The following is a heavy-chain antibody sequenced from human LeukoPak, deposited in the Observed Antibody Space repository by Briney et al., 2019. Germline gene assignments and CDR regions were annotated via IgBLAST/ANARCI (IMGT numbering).Heavy chain of an antibody. CDR1: GGSISSYY. Sequence: PSETLSLTCTVSGGSISSYYWGWIRQPAGKGLEWIGRIYTSGSTNYNPSLKSRVTMSVDTSKNQFSLKLSSVTAADTAVYYCARGYIAVAGYDAFDIWGQGTMVTVSS. CDR2: IYTSGST. J-gene: IGHJ3*02. V-gene: IGHV4-4*07. CDR3: ARGYIAVAGYDAFDI. D-gene: IGHD6-19*01.